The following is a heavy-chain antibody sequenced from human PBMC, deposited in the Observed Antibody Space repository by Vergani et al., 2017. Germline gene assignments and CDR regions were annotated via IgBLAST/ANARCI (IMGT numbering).Heavy chain of an antibody. V-gene: IGHV4-30-4*08. D-gene: IGHD3-10*01. CDR3: ARDTDYYGSGTYDY. Sequence: QVQLQESGPGLVKPSQTLSLTCTVSGGSISSGDYYWSWIRQPPGKGLEWIGYIYYSGSTYYNPSLKSRVTISVDTSKNQFSLNLRSVTAADTAVYYCARDTDYYGSGTYDYWGQGTLVTVSS. J-gene: IGHJ4*02. CDR2: IYYSGST. CDR1: GGSISSGDYY.